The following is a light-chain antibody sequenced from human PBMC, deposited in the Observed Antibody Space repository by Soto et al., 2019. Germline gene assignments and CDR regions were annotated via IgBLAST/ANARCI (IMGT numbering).Light chain of an antibody. J-gene: IGKJ2*01. CDR1: QSVSSNY. CDR2: GAS. Sequence: EIVLTQSPGTLSLSPGERATLSCRASQSVSSNYLAWYQQKPGQAPRLLIYGASSRATAIPDRFSGSGSETDFTLTISRLEPEDFAVYYCQHYGRSAYTFGQGTTLEIK. V-gene: IGKV3-20*01. CDR3: QHYGRSAYT.